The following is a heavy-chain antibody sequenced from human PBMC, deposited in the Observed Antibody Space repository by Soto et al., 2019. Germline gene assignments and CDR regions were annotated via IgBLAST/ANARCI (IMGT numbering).Heavy chain of an antibody. D-gene: IGHD3-22*01. CDR2: ISGSGGST. J-gene: IGHJ4*02. V-gene: IGHV3-23*01. Sequence: EVQLLESGGGLVQPGGSLRLSCAASGFTFSSYAMSWVRQAPGKGLEWVSAISGSGGSTYYADSVKGRFTISRDNCKNTLYLQMNSVRAEDTAVYYCAIEVVITGRDFDYWGQGTLVTVSS. CDR3: AIEVVITGRDFDY. CDR1: GFTFSSYA.